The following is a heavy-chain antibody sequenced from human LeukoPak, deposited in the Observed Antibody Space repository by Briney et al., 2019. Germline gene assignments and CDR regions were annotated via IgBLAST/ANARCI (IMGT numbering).Heavy chain of an antibody. Sequence: SETLSLTCAVYGGSFSGYYWSWFRQPPGKGLEWMGEINQSGSTSYNPSLKSRVTISADTSKNQFSLKLSSVTAADTAVYYCARRITPNLDYYYMDVWGKGTTVTVSS. CDR3: ARRITPNLDYYYMDV. CDR2: INQSGST. D-gene: IGHD4-23*01. CDR1: GGSFSGYY. J-gene: IGHJ6*03. V-gene: IGHV4-34*01.